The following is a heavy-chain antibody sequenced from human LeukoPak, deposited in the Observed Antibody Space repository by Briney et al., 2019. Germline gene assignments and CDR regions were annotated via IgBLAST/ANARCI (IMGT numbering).Heavy chain of an antibody. V-gene: IGHV3-13*01. CDR2: IGTVGDT. J-gene: IGHJ3*02. Sequence: GGSLRLSCAASGFTFSDYDMHWVRQVTGRGLEWVSTIGTVGDTYYRDFVKGRFTISRENANNSLYLQMNSLRGGDTAVYYCARFGPDAFDIWGPGTMVTVSS. CDR1: GFTFSDYD. D-gene: IGHD3-16*01. CDR3: ARFGPDAFDI.